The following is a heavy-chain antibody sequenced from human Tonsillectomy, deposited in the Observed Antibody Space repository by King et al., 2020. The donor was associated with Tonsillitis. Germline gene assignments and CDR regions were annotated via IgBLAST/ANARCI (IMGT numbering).Heavy chain of an antibody. CDR2: TSSDGTNN. CDR1: GITFSTYA. V-gene: IGHV3-30*18. CDR3: AKGSASCYTCWFDP. Sequence: VQLVESGGGVVQPGRSLRLSCAASGITFSTYAMHWVRQAPGKGREWVAATSSDGTNNDYGDSVKGRFTISRDNSKNTLDLQMNSLRVDDTAVYYCAKGSASCYTCWFDPWGQGTLVTVSS. D-gene: IGHD2-2*02. J-gene: IGHJ5*02.